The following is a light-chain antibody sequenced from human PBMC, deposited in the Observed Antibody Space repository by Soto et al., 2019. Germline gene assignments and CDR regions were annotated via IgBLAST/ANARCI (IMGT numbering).Light chain of an antibody. V-gene: IGKV1-39*01. CDR3: QQSYSPPWT. CDR2: AAS. CDR1: QSISTN. J-gene: IGKJ1*01. Sequence: DIQMTQSPSSLSASVGDRLAITCRASQSISTNLNWYQQTPGKAPKLLISAASNLQSGVPSRFSGSGSGTQFTLTITTMYPEDFATYYCQQSYSPPWTFGQGTNVEIK.